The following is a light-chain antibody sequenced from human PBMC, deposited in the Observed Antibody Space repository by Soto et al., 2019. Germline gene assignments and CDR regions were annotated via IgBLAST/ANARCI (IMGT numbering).Light chain of an antibody. J-gene: IGKJ2*01. CDR3: QQYNNWHPVT. CDR1: QSVSNN. Sequence: EIVMTQSPATLSVSPGERATLSCRASQSVSNNLAWYQHKPGQTPRLLIYGASTRATGIPVRFSGSGSGTEFTLTISSLQSEDFAVYYCQQYNNWHPVTFGQGTKLEIK. V-gene: IGKV3-15*01. CDR2: GAS.